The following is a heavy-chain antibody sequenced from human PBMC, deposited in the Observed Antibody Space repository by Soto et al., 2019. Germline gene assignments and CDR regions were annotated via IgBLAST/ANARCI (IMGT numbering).Heavy chain of an antibody. D-gene: IGHD6-13*01. Sequence: GAFLRLSCASTGLTLSIYIMKSVRQAPGKVLEWVSYISSSSSSIYYADCVKGRFTISRDNAMNSLYLQMNSLRDEDTAVYYCARFAAAGTPTYYYYYGMDVWGQGT. CDR2: ISSSSSSI. CDR3: ARFAAAGTPTYYYYYGMDV. V-gene: IGHV3-48*02. CDR1: GLTLSIYI. J-gene: IGHJ6*02.